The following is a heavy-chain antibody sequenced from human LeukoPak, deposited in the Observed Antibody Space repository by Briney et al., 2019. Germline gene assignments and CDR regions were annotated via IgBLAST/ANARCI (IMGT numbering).Heavy chain of an antibody. D-gene: IGHD2-15*01. CDR1: GITFSSYG. J-gene: IGHJ2*01. CDR3: ARDRVVVATTTPPYWYFDL. Sequence: GGSLRLSCAASGITFSSYGMSWVRQAPGKGLEWVSGINWNGGSTGYVDSVKGRFTISRDNAKNSLFLHMNSLRVEDTALYYCARDRVVVATTTPPYWYFDLWGRGTRVTVSS. V-gene: IGHV3-20*04. CDR2: INWNGGST.